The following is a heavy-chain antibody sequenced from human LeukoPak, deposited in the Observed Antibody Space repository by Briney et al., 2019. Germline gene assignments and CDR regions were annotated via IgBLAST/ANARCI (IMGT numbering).Heavy chain of an antibody. CDR2: IYTSGST. CDR3: ARSSNSPSLPNDY. Sequence: SETLSLTRTVSGGSISTYYWNWIRQPAGKGLEWIGRIYTSGSTNYNPSLKSRVTMSVDTSKNQFSLKLSSVTAADTAVYYCARSSNSPSLPNDYWGQGTLVTVSS. CDR1: GGSISTYY. V-gene: IGHV4-4*07. J-gene: IGHJ4*02. D-gene: IGHD6-6*01.